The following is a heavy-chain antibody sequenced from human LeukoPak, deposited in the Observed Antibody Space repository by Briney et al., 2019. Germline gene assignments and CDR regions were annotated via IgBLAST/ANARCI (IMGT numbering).Heavy chain of an antibody. CDR2: IYYSGST. Sequence: SETLSLTCTVSGGSISSSSYYWGWIRQPPGKGLEWVGSIYYSGSTYYNPSLKSRVTISVDTSENQFSLKLNSVTAADTAVYYCARGPRRLQDYFNFWGQGTLVTVSS. J-gene: IGHJ4*02. CDR1: GGSISSSSYY. V-gene: IGHV4-39*07. CDR3: ARGPRRLQDYFNF. D-gene: IGHD5-24*01.